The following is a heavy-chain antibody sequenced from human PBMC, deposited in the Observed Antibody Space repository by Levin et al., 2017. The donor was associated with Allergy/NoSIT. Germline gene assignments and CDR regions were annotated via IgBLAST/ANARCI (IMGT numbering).Heavy chain of an antibody. Sequence: LAGGSLRLSCAASGFTFSSYAMSWVRQAPGKGLEWVSAISGSGGSTYYADSVKGRFTISRDNSKNTLYLQMNSLRAEDTAVYYCAKDYPYYCTNGVCPFDYWGQGTLVTVSS. CDR1: GFTFSSYA. CDR3: AKDYPYYCTNGVCPFDY. J-gene: IGHJ4*02. CDR2: ISGSGGST. D-gene: IGHD2-8*01. V-gene: IGHV3-23*01.